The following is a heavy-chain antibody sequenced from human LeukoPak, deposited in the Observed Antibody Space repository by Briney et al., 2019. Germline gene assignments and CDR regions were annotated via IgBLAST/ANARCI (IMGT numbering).Heavy chain of an antibody. CDR1: GGSISSYY. J-gene: IGHJ6*03. CDR2: IYTSGST. Sequence: SETLSLTCTVSGGSISSYYWSWIRQPPGKGLEWIGYIYTSGSTNYNPSLNSRVTISVDTSKNQFSLKLSCVTAADTAVYYGARHGWAYYYMDGWGKGTTVTVSS. V-gene: IGHV4-4*09. D-gene: IGHD3-10*01. CDR3: ARHGWAYYYMDG.